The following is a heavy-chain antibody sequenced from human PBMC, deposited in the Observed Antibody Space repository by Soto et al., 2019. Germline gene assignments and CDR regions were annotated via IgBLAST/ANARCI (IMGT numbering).Heavy chain of an antibody. Sequence: SVKVSCTASGGTFSSYAISWVRQAPGQGLEWMGGIIPIFGTANYAQKFQGRVTITADKSTNTAYMELSSLRSEDTAVYYCARENVDSSGYYFDYWGQGTLVTVS. CDR1: GGTFSSYA. D-gene: IGHD3-22*01. V-gene: IGHV1-69*06. CDR3: ARENVDSSGYYFDY. CDR2: IIPIFGTA. J-gene: IGHJ4*02.